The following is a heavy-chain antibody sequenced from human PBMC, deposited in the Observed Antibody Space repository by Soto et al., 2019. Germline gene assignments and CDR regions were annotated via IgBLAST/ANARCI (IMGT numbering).Heavy chain of an antibody. CDR3: ARHPVYYDFLTVYSTYYFAS. Sequence: SETLSLTCTVSGGSISSYYWGWIRQPPGKGLEWIGYIYYRGNTNYNPSFKSRVTMSVNTSKNLFSLTLSSVTAADTAVYYCARHPVYYDFLTVYSTYYFASGGKGPLVTVSS. CDR1: GGSISSYY. J-gene: IGHJ4*02. D-gene: IGHD3-9*01. V-gene: IGHV4-59*08. CDR2: IYYRGNT.